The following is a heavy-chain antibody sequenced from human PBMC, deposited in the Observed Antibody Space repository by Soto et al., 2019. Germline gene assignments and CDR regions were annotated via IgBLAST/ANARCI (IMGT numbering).Heavy chain of an antibody. J-gene: IGHJ4*02. CDR2: IYHSGTT. CDR3: ARAAAAYYCDY. CDR1: GGSVSSDYYS. D-gene: IGHD6-13*01. Sequence: QLQLQESGSGLVKPSQTLSLTCAVSGGSVSSDYYSWRWIRQPPGKGLEWIGYIYHSGTTYYNPSLKSRVTISVDRSKNQLSLKLRSVTAADTAVYYCARAAAAYYCDYWGQGTLVTVSS. V-gene: IGHV4-30-2*01.